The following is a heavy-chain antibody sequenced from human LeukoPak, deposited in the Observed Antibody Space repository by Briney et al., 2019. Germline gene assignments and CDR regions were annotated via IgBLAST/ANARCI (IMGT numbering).Heavy chain of an antibody. D-gene: IGHD3-22*01. CDR1: GFTFRSYS. Sequence: PGGSLRLSCAASGFTFRSYSMNWVRQAPGKGLEWVSSISSSSSCIYYADSVKGRFTISRDNAKNSLYLQMNSLRAEDTAVYYCARDYYDSSGYTNWFDPWGQGTLVTVSS. V-gene: IGHV3-21*01. J-gene: IGHJ5*02. CDR2: ISSSSSCI. CDR3: ARDYYDSSGYTNWFDP.